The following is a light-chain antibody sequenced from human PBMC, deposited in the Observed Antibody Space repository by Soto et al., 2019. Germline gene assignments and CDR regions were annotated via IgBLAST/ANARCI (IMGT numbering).Light chain of an antibody. Sequence: EIVLSQSPGALSLSQGERATLSCRASQTVSSNYLAWYQQKPGQAPRLLIYSASTRATGIPDRFSGSGSGTDFTLTISRLEPEDFAVYYCQHYVTSLTTFGQGTKVAIK. J-gene: IGKJ1*01. CDR1: QTVSSNY. CDR2: SAS. V-gene: IGKV3-20*01. CDR3: QHYVTSLTT.